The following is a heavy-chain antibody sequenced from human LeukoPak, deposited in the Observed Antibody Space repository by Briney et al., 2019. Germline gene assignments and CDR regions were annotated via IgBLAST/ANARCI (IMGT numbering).Heavy chain of an antibody. D-gene: IGHD3-16*01. V-gene: IGHV1-2*02. CDR3: AKDRGPQWWGSFDY. Sequence: ASVKVSCKASGYTFTGYYIHWVRQAPGLGLEWMGWINPHSGDTNYAQSFQGRVTMTRDTSISTVYMDLSRLRSDDTAVYYCAKDRGPQWWGSFDYWGQGTLVTVSS. J-gene: IGHJ4*02. CDR1: GYTFTGYY. CDR2: INPHSGDT.